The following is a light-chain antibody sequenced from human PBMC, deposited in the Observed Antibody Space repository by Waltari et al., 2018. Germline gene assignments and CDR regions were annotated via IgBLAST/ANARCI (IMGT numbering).Light chain of an antibody. CDR1: QSVHNY. Sequence: VFTQSPATLSLSPGETATLACRASQSVHNYLAWYQQKPGQAPRLPIFDTSNRATGIPARFSGSGFGTDFSLTIRSLEPEDSAVYYCQQRRSWPLTFGGGTKVEMK. V-gene: IGKV3-11*01. J-gene: IGKJ4*01. CDR3: QQRRSWPLT. CDR2: DTS.